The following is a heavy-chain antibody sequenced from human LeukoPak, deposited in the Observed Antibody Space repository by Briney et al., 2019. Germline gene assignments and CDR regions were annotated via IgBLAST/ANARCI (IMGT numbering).Heavy chain of an antibody. J-gene: IGHJ4*02. CDR3: ARADILTGYHFEY. V-gene: IGHV5-51*01. CDR2: IFPGDSDT. D-gene: IGHD3-9*01. CDR1: GYSFTSYW. Sequence: GESLKISCKGSGYSFTSYWIGWVRQMPGKGLEWMGIIFPGDSDTRYSPSFQGQATISADKSINTAYLQWSSLKASDTAMYYCARADILTGYHFEYWGQGTLVTVSS.